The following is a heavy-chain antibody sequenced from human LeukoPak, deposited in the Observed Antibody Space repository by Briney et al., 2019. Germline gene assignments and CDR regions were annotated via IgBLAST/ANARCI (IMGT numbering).Heavy chain of an antibody. CDR1: GFTFSNYG. CDR3: ARDRGYSYGYGEYYFDY. CDR2: IPYDGSNK. D-gene: IGHD5-18*01. V-gene: IGHV3-30*19. Sequence: GGSLRLSCEASGFTFSNYGMHWVRQAPGKGLEWVAVIPYDGSNKYYADSVKGRFTISRDNSKNTLYLQMNSLRAEDTAVYYCARDRGYSYGYGEYYFDYWGQGTLVTVSS. J-gene: IGHJ4*02.